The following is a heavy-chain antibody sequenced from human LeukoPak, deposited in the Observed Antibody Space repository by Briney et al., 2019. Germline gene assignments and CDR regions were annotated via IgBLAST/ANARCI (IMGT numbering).Heavy chain of an antibody. D-gene: IGHD6-13*01. V-gene: IGHV3-33*01. Sequence: GGSLRLSCAASGFPLSSYGMLCVRQAPGKGLEWVADIWYDGSKKYYADSVKGRFTISRDNSKSTLYLQMNSLRAEDTAVYYCARGPFIAAAGFESYYFDYWGQGTLVTVSS. J-gene: IGHJ4*02. CDR2: IWYDGSKK. CDR1: GFPLSSYG. CDR3: ARGPFIAAAGFESYYFDY.